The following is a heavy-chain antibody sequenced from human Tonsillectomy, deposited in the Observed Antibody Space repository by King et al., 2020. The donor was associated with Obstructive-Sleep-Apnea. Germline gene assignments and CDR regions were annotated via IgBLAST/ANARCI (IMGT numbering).Heavy chain of an antibody. CDR3: ANFVTYSYVSGSPSDAFDI. CDR1: GGSISSSSYY. D-gene: IGHD3-10*01. J-gene: IGHJ3*02. V-gene: IGHV4-39*01. Sequence: QLQESGPGLVKPSETLSLTCTVSGGSISSSSYYWGWIRQPPGKGLEGIGSIYYSGSTYYNPSLKSRVTISVDTSKSQFSLKLISVTAADTAVYYCANFVTYSYVSGSPSDAFDIWGQGTMVTVSS. CDR2: IYYSGST.